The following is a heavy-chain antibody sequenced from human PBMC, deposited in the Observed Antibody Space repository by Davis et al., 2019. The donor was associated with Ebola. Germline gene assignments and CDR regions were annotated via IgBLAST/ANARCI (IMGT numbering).Heavy chain of an antibody. J-gene: IGHJ3*02. V-gene: IGHV1-18*04. CDR3: ARGTDWIDAYAFDI. CDR1: GYTFTSYG. CDR2: INPHNGNT. D-gene: IGHD2-21*01. Sequence: ASVKVSCKASGYTFTSYGITWVRQAPGQGLEWMGWINPHNGNTNYAQNVQGRVTMTTDTSTSTAYMEVGSLRSDDTAVYYCARGTDWIDAYAFDIWGQGTMVTVSS.